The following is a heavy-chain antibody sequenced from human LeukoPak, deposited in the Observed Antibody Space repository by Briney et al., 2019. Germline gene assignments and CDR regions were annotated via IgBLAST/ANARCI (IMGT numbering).Heavy chain of an antibody. V-gene: IGHV4-61*01. CDR3: ARQEVLYYFDY. CDR1: GDSSSGHSYF. D-gene: IGHD2-8*02. CDR2: IYYSGST. Sequence: SETLSLTCTVSGDSSSGHSYFCGWIRQPPGKGLEWIGYIYYSGSTNYNPSLKSRVTISVDTSKNQFSLKLSSVTAADTAVYYCARQEVLYYFDYWGQGTLVTVSS. J-gene: IGHJ4*02.